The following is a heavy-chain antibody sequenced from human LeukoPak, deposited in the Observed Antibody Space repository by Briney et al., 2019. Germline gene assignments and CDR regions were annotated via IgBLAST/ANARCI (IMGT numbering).Heavy chain of an antibody. Sequence: ASVKVSCKVSGYTLTELSMHWVRQAPGQGLEWMGWISAYNGNTNYAQKLQGRVTMTTDTSTSTAYMELRSLRSDDTAVYYCARARAGTTLFDYWGQGTLVTVSS. CDR3: ARARAGTTLFDY. D-gene: IGHD1-1*01. J-gene: IGHJ4*02. CDR2: ISAYNGNT. CDR1: GYTLTELS. V-gene: IGHV1-18*01.